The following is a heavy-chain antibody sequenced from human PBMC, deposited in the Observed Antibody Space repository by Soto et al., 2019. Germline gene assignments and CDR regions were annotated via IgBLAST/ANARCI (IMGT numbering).Heavy chain of an antibody. Sequence: QVQLVQSGAEVKKPGSSVKVSCKASGGTFSSYAISWLRQAPGQGLEWMGGIIPIFGTANYAQKFQGRVTITADESTSTAYMELSSLRSEDTAMYYCARPVEMATISRSYFFYWGQGTLVTVSS. CDR1: GGTFSSYA. CDR2: IIPIFGTA. D-gene: IGHD5-12*01. V-gene: IGHV1-69*01. CDR3: ARPVEMATISRSYFFY. J-gene: IGHJ4*02.